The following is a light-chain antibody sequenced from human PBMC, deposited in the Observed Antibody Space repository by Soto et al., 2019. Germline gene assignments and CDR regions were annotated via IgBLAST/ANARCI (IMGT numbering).Light chain of an antibody. CDR2: NNN. V-gene: IGLV1-44*01. CDR3: AVWDASLNGRV. J-gene: IGLJ3*02. CDR1: SSNIGRNT. Sequence: QAVVTQPTSASGTPGQRVTISCSGSSSNIGRNTVNWYQQFPGTAPNLLIYNNNERPSGVPDRFSGSKSGTSASLAISGLRSEDEADYYCAVWDASLNGRVFGGGTKLTVL.